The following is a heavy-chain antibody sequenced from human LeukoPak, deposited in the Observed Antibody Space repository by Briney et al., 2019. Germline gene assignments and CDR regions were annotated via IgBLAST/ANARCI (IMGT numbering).Heavy chain of an antibody. J-gene: IGHJ6*02. CDR1: GFTFDDYA. D-gene: IGHD3-22*01. V-gene: IGHV3-9*01. Sequence: GGSLRLSCAASGFTFDDYAMHWVRQAPGKGLEWVSGISWNSGSIGYADSVKGRFTISRDNAKNSLYLQMNSLRAEDTALYYCAKGVGYSSYYGMDVGGQGPTVTVSS. CDR2: ISWNSGSI. CDR3: AKGVGYSSYYGMDV.